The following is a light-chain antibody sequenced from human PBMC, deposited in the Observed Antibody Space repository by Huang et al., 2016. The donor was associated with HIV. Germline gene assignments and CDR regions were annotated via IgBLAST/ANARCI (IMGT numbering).Light chain of an antibody. V-gene: IGKV3-15*01. CDR1: QSVGGN. J-gene: IGKJ3*01. CDR2: GAS. Sequence: EIVMTQSPATLSVSPVERVTLSCRASQSVGGNLAWYQQKPGQPPRLLIFGASTRAIGIPVRFRGSGSGTEFTLTITSPQSEDFAVYYCQQYNDWPITFGPGTKVDIK. CDR3: QQYNDWPIT.